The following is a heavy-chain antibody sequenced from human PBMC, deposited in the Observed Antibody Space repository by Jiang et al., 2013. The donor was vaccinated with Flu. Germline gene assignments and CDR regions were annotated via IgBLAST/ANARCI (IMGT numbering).Heavy chain of an antibody. V-gene: IGHV1-69*04. J-gene: IGHJ4*02. CDR1: GGTFSSYA. D-gene: IGHD3-16*01. CDR2: IIPILGIA. CDR3: ASHSHYVWGSLAPY. Sequence: GAEVKKPGSSVKVSCKASGGTFSSYAISWVRQAPGQGLEWMGRIIPILGIANYAQKFQGRVTITADKSTSTAYMELSSLRSEDTAVYYCASHSHYVWGSLAPYWGQGTLVTVSS.